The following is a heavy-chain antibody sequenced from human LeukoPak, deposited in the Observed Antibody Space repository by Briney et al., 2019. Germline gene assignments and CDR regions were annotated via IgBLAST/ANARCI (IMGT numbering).Heavy chain of an antibody. J-gene: IGHJ5*02. CDR1: GFTFSSYA. V-gene: IGHV3-23*01. Sequence: GGSLRLSCAASGFTFSSYAMSWVRQVPGKGLEWVSVISGSGDNTYYADSVKGRFTISRDNAKNSLYLQMNSLRAEDTAVYYCAGTVTTSDYDPWGQGTLVTVSS. CDR3: AGTVTTSDYDP. CDR2: ISGSGDNT. D-gene: IGHD4-17*01.